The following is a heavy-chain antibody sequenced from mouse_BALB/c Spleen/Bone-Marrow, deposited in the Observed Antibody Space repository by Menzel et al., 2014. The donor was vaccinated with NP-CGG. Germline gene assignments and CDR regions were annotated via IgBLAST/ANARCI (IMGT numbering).Heavy chain of an antibody. Sequence: QVLLQQPGAELVKPGASVKLSCKASGYTFTSYWMHWVKQRPGQGLEWIGEINPSNGRTNYNEKFKSKATQTVDKSSSTAYMQLSSLTSEDSAVYYCASYYGNYAYWGQGTLVTVSA. D-gene: IGHD2-1*01. V-gene: IGHV1S81*02. CDR2: INPSNGRT. J-gene: IGHJ3*01. CDR3: ASYYGNYAY. CDR1: GYTFTSYW.